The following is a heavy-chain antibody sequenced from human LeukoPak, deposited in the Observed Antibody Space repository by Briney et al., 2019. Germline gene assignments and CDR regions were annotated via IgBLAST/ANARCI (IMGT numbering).Heavy chain of an antibody. J-gene: IGHJ4*02. Sequence: PGGSLRLSCAASGFTFSSYAMSWVRQAPGKGLEWVSAVSGSGGSTYYADSVKGRFTISRDNSKNTLYLQMNSLRAEDTAVYYCATPREGQQLAVDYYFDYWGQGTLVTVSS. CDR1: GFTFSSYA. V-gene: IGHV3-23*01. D-gene: IGHD6-13*01. CDR2: VSGSGGST. CDR3: ATPREGQQLAVDYYFDY.